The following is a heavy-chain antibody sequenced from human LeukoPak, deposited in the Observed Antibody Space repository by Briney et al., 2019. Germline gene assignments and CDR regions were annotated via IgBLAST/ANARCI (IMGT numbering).Heavy chain of an antibody. CDR1: GGSIRSSYYY. V-gene: IGHV4-39*07. D-gene: IGHD4-17*01. Sequence: PSETLSLTCTVSGGSIRSSYYYWGWIRQPPGKGLEWIGSIYDSGSTYYNPSLKSRVTISVDTSKNQFSLKLSSVTAADTAVYYCARVGPYGDPDYWGQGTLVTVSS. CDR2: IYDSGST. CDR3: ARVGPYGDPDY. J-gene: IGHJ4*02.